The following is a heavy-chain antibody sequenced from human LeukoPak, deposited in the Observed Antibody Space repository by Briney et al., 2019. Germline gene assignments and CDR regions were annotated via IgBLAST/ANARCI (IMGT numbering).Heavy chain of an antibody. CDR3: ARGCSSSSGDYFDY. CDR2: INPNSGGT. D-gene: IGHD6-6*01. CDR1: GYTFTGYY. V-gene: IGHV1-2*02. Sequence: GASVKVSCKASGYTFTGYYMHWVRQAPGQGLEWMGWINPNSGGTNYAQKFQGRVTMTRDTSISTAYMELSRLRSDDTAVYYCARGCSSSSGDYFDYWGQGTLVTVSS. J-gene: IGHJ4*02.